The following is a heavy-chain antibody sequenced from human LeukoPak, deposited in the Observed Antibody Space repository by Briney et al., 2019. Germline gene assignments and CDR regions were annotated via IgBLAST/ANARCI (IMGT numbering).Heavy chain of an antibody. V-gene: IGHV3-30*02. CDR3: AKVEVSDWANNWFDS. Sequence: GGSLRLSCAASGFTFSSYGMHWVRQAPGKGLEWVAFIRFDESNQYYADSVKGRFTISRDNSKNTLYLQMSSLRGEDTAIYYCAKVEVSDWANNWFDSWGQGALVTVSS. J-gene: IGHJ5*01. CDR2: IRFDESNQ. D-gene: IGHD6-19*01. CDR1: GFTFSSYG.